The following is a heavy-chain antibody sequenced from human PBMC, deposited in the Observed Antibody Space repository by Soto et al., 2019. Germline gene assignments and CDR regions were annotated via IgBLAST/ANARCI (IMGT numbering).Heavy chain of an antibody. Sequence: EVQLVESGGGLVQPGGSLRLSCAASGFTFSTYWMSWVRQAPGKGLEWVANIKQDGSEKYYVDSVKGRFTISRDNAKNSLYLQVNSLRAEDTAVYYCARDGRVLRYLEWLLDYWYFDLWGRGTLVTVSS. D-gene: IGHD3-3*01. J-gene: IGHJ2*01. V-gene: IGHV3-7*01. CDR3: ARDGRVLRYLEWLLDYWYFDL. CDR2: IKQDGSEK. CDR1: GFTFSTYW.